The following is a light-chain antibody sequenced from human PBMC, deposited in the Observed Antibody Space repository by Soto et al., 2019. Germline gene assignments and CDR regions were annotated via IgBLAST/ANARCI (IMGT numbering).Light chain of an antibody. CDR2: DVS. J-gene: IGLJ1*01. CDR3: SSYTSSRTDV. V-gene: IGLV2-14*01. Sequence: QSALTQPASVSGSPGQSITISCTGTSSDVGGYNYVPWYQQHPGRAPKLMIYDVSIRPSGVSNRFSGSKSGNTASLTISGLQAEDEADYYCSSYTSSRTDVFGTGTKVTVL. CDR1: SSDVGGYNY.